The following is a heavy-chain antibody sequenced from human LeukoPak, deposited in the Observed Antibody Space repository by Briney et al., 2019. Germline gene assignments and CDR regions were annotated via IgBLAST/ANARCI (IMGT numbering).Heavy chain of an antibody. V-gene: IGHV1-2*02. CDR2: INPNSGGT. CDR1: GYTFTVYY. D-gene: IGHD6-13*01. CDR3: AARYSSSWLDY. Sequence: GPSVTVSFTASGYTFTVYYMHWVRQAPGQGLEWMGWINPNSGGTNFAQKFQGRVTMTRDTSISTAYMELSRLRSDDTAVYYCAARYSSSWLDYWGQGTLVTVSS. J-gene: IGHJ4*02.